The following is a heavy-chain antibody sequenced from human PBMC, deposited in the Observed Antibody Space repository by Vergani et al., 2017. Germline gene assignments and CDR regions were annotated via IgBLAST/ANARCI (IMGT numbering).Heavy chain of an antibody. CDR3: ARDGSGSSWYFGLDAFDI. CDR2: INPSGGST. V-gene: IGHV1-46*01. Sequence: QVQLVQSGAEVKKPGASVKVSCKASGYTFTSYYMHWVRQAPGQGLEWMGIINPSGGSTSYAQKFQGRVTMTRDTSTSTVYMELSSLRSEDTAVYYCARDGSGSSWYFGLDAFDIWGQGTMVTVSS. D-gene: IGHD6-13*01. J-gene: IGHJ3*02. CDR1: GYTFTSYY.